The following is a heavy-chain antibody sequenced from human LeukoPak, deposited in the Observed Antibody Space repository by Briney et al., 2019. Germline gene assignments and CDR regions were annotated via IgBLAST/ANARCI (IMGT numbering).Heavy chain of an antibody. CDR3: ARDQNRSGWSDY. D-gene: IGHD6-19*01. CDR2: IYYTGST. J-gene: IGHJ4*02. CDR1: GGSISSYY. Sequence: SETLSLTCTVSGGSISSYYWSWIRQPPGKGLEWIGSIYYTGSTNYNPSLKSRVTISLDTSKDQFSLNLTSVTAADTAVYYCARDQNRSGWSDYWGQGTLVTVSS. V-gene: IGHV4-59*08.